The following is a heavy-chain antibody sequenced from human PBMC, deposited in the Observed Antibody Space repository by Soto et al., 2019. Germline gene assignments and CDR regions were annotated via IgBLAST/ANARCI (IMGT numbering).Heavy chain of an antibody. CDR2: TYYRSKWYK. CDR3: AIAELYAYSSGCYGTRSYWFDP. CDR1: GASVSSNSAA. J-gene: IGHJ5*02. D-gene: IGHD6-19*01. V-gene: IGHV6-1*01. Sequence: SQTLSLTCAISGASVSSNSAAWNWIRQSPSRGLEWLGRTYYRSKWYKDYDVSVKSRITRXQDTSKNQFSLQLNSVTPEDTAGYYCAIAELYAYSSGCYGTRSYWFDPWGQGTPVTVCS.